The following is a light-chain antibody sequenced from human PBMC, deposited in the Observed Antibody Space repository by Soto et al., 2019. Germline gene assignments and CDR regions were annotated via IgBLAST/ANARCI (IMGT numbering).Light chain of an antibody. V-gene: IGLV3-1*01. Sequence: SSERTQPPSVSVSPGQTASITCSGDKLGDKYACWYQQKPGQSPVLVIYQDSKRPSGIPERFSGSNSGNTATLTISGTQALDEADYYCQAWDSSTVVFGGGTKVTVL. J-gene: IGLJ2*01. CDR2: QDS. CDR3: QAWDSSTVV. CDR1: KLGDKY.